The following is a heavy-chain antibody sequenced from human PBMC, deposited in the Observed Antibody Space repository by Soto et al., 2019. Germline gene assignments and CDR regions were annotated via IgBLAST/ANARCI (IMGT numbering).Heavy chain of an antibody. Sequence: GSLRLSCATSGFTFSSYWMHWVRQAPGTGLVWVSRINSDGSSTSYADSVKGRFTISRDNAKNTLYLKMSSLRAEDTAVYYCAREFDYYGSGSSYYGMDVWGQGTTVTVSS. J-gene: IGHJ6*02. D-gene: IGHD3-10*01. CDR3: AREFDYYGSGSSYYGMDV. CDR2: INSDGSST. CDR1: GFTFSSYW. V-gene: IGHV3-74*01.